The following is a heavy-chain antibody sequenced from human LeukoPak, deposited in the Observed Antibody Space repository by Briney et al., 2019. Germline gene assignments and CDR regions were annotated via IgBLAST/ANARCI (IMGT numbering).Heavy chain of an antibody. CDR2: MNPNSGNT. V-gene: IGHV1-8*03. D-gene: IGHD2-8*01. Sequence: ASVKVSCKASGYTFTSYDINWVRQATGQGLEWMGWMNPNSGNTGYAQKFQGRVTITRNTSISTAYMELSSLRSEDTAVYYCARGGEYCTNGVCFMYAFDIWGQGTMVTVSS. CDR3: ARGGEYCTNGVCFMYAFDI. J-gene: IGHJ3*02. CDR1: GYTFTSYD.